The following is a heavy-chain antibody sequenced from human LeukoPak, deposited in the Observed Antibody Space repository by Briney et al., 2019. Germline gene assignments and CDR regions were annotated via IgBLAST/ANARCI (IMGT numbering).Heavy chain of an antibody. J-gene: IGHJ4*02. CDR1: GFTFSSYA. Sequence: PGGPLRLSCAASGFTFSSYAMHWVRQAPGKGLEWVAVISYDGSNKYYADSVKGRFTISRDNSKNTLYLQMNSLRTEDTAVYYCARDLATVTYYGSHFDYWGQGTLVTVSS. CDR3: ARDLATVTYYGSHFDY. D-gene: IGHD4-17*01. CDR2: ISYDGSNK. V-gene: IGHV3-30*04.